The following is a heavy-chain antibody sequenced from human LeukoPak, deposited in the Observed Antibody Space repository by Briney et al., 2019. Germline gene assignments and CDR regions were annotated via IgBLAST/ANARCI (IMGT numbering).Heavy chain of an antibody. J-gene: IGHJ4*02. Sequence: SETLSLTCTVSGGSISSGYYWGWIRQPPGKGLEWIGSIYHSGSTYYNPSLKSRVTISVDTSKNQFSLKLSSVTAADTAVYYCARDRGGATSGFDYWGQGTLVTVSS. CDR3: ARDRGGATSGFDY. D-gene: IGHD1-26*01. CDR2: IYHSGST. CDR1: GGSISSGYY. V-gene: IGHV4-38-2*02.